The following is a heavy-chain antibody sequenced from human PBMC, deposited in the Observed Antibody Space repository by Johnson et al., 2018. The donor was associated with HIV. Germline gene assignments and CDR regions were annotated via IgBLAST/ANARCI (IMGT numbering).Heavy chain of an antibody. CDR3: AKDPGYCSGGSCYTLIGWGV. CDR1: GFTFSSYG. J-gene: IGHJ3*01. D-gene: IGHD2-15*01. V-gene: IGHV3-30*18. Sequence: QVQLVESGGGVVQPGRSLRLSCAASGFTFSSYGMHWVRQAPGKGLEWVALVSFDGINKYYADSVKGRFIISRDNSKNTLYLQMNSLRVEDTAVYYCAKDPGYCSGGSCYTLIGWGVWGQGTMVTVSS. CDR2: VSFDGINK.